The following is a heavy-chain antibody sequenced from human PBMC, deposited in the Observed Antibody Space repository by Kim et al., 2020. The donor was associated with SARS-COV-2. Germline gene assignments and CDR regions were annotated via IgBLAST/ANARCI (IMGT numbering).Heavy chain of an antibody. CDR1: GGSFSGYY. Sequence: SETLSLTCAVYGGSFSGYYWSWIRQPPGKGLEWIGEINHSGSTNYNPSLKSRVTISVDTSKNQFSLKLSSVTAADTAVYYCASAIRGAGTGIRGYFDYWGQGTLVTVSS. V-gene: IGHV4-34*01. D-gene: IGHD6-13*01. J-gene: IGHJ4*02. CDR2: INHSGST. CDR3: ASAIRGAGTGIRGYFDY.